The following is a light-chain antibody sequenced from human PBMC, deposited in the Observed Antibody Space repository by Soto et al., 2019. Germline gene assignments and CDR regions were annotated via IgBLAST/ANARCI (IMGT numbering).Light chain of an antibody. V-gene: IGKV1-8*01. Sequence: ATRMTQSPSSFSASTGDRVNITCRADQGVSSYLAWYQQKPGRAPKLLIYAASTLQSGVPSTFSGSGSGTDFTLTISCLQSEDFATYFCQQSSTYPFTFGPGTKVDVK. CDR3: QQSSTYPFT. CDR2: AAS. J-gene: IGKJ3*01. CDR1: QGVSSY.